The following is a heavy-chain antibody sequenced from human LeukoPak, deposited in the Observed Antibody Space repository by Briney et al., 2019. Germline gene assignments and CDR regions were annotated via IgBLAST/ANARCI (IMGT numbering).Heavy chain of an antibody. CDR3: ARDHKRYSYGPT. D-gene: IGHD5-18*01. CDR1: GFTFSSYS. J-gene: IGHJ3*01. Sequence: PGGSLRLSCAASGFTFSSYSMNWVRQAPGKGLEWVSSISSSSSYIYYADSVKGRFTISRDNAKNSLYLQMNSLRAEDTAVYYCARDHKRYSYGPTWGQGTMVTVSS. V-gene: IGHV3-21*01. CDR2: ISSSSSYI.